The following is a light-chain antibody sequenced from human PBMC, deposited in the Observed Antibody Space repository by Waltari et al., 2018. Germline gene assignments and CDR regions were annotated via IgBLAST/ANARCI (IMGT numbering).Light chain of an antibody. J-gene: IGKJ1*01. CDR1: QSVNGW. CDR3: QQYYTFPKT. Sequence: DIQMTQSPSTLYASVGERVTISCRASQSVNGWLAWYQQIPGKAPKVLIYKTSRLQSGVPSRFSGSGSGTEFTLTISCLQPDDFATYYCQQYYTFPKTFGQGTKV. CDR2: KTS. V-gene: IGKV1-5*03.